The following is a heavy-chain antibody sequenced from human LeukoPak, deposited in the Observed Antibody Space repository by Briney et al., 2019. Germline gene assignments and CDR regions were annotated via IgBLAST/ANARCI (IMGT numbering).Heavy chain of an antibody. CDR2: INYSGST. D-gene: IGHD4-17*01. CDR1: GGSFSGYY. Sequence: SETLSLTCAVYGGSFSGYYWSWIRQPPGKGLEWIGEINYSGSTNYNPSLKSRVTISVDTSKNQFSLKLSSVTAADTAVYYCARGFYGDYSSMTDAFDIWGQGTMVTVSS. J-gene: IGHJ3*02. CDR3: ARGFYGDYSSMTDAFDI. V-gene: IGHV4-34*01.